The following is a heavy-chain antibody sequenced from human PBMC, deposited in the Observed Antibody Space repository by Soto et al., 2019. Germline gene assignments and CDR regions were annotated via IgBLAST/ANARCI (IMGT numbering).Heavy chain of an antibody. D-gene: IGHD5-18*01. Sequence: VKDSCKASGGTFSSYAISWVRQAPGQGLEWMGGIIPIFGTANYAQKFQGGVTITADESTSTAYMELSSLRSEDTAVYYCARALRGYSSNVDYWGQGTLVTVSS. CDR2: IIPIFGTA. V-gene: IGHV1-69*13. J-gene: IGHJ4*02. CDR3: ARALRGYSSNVDY. CDR1: GGTFSSYA.